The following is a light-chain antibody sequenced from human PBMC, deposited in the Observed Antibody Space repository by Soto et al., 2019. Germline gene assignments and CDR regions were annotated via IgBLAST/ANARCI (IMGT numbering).Light chain of an antibody. CDR1: QSISSY. CDR2: AAS. CDR3: QQSYSTPYT. V-gene: IGKV1-39*01. J-gene: IGKJ2*01. Sequence: DIQMTQSPSSLSASVGDIVTITCRASQSISSYLNWYQQKPGKAPKLLIYAASSLQSGVPSRFSGSGSGTDFTLTISSLQPEDFATYYCQQSYSTPYTFGQGTKVDIK.